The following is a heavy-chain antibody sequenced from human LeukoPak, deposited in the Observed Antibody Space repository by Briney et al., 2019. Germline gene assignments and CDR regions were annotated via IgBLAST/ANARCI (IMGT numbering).Heavy chain of an antibody. Sequence: PGGSLRLSCAASGFTFSDYYMSWIRQAPGKGLEWVSYISSSGSTIYYADSVKGRFTISRDNAKNSLYLQMNSLRAEDTAVYYCARREGIAADRWYFDYWGQGTLVTVSS. CDR1: GFTFSDYY. V-gene: IGHV3-11*01. CDR2: ISSSGSTI. J-gene: IGHJ4*02. D-gene: IGHD6-13*01. CDR3: ARREGIAADRWYFDY.